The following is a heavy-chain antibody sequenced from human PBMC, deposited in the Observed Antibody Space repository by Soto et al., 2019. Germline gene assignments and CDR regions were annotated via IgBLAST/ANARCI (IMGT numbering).Heavy chain of an antibody. V-gene: IGHV1-18*01. D-gene: IGHD3-3*01. CDR3: ARGPKCPSYDFWSGCTYYYGMDV. CDR1: GYTFTSCG. CDR2: ISAYNGNT. Sequence: GASVKVSCKASGYTFTSCGISWVRQAPGQGLEWMGWISAYNGNTNYAQKLQGRVTMTTDTSTSTAYMELRSLRSDDTAVYYCARGPKCPSYDFWSGCTYYYGMDVWGQGTTVTVSS. J-gene: IGHJ6*02.